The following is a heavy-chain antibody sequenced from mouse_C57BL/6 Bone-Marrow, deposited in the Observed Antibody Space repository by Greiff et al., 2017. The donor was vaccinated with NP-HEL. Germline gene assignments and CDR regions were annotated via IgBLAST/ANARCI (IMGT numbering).Heavy chain of an antibody. CDR2: IDPETGGT. CDR1: GYTFTDYE. CDR3: TRKERRGYAMDY. J-gene: IGHJ4*01. V-gene: IGHV1-15*01. Sequence: LVESGAELVRPGASVTLSCKASGYTFTDYEMHWVKQTPVHGLEWIGAIDPETGGTAYNQKFKGKAILTADKSSSTAYMELRSLTSEDSAVYYCTRKERRGYAMDYWGQGTSVTVSS.